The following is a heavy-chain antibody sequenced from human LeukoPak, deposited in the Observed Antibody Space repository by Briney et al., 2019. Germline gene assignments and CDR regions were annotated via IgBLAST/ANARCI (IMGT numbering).Heavy chain of an antibody. CDR3: AGWSPSSNN. D-gene: IGHD3-3*01. V-gene: IGHV3-7*01. J-gene: IGHJ4*02. CDR1: GFTFSASW. CDR2: ISPDGGER. Sequence: GGSLRLSCAASGFTFSASWMIWVRQAPGKGLEWVANISPDGGERRHVDSVKGRFTVSRDNAKNSVYLQMNGLRAEDTAVYYCAGWSPSSNNWGQGTLVSVSS.